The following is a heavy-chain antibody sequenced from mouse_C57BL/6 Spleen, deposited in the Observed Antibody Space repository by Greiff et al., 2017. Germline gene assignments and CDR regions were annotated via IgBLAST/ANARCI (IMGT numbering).Heavy chain of an antibody. CDR1: GYAFTHYL. D-gene: IGHD2-5*01. CDR2: INPGSGGT. Sequence: QVQLQQSGAELVRPGTSVKVSCKASGYAFTHYLIEWVKQRPGQGLEWIGVINPGSGGTNYNEKFKGKATLTADKSSSTAYMQLSSLTSEDSAVYFCARGYSNSFAYWGQGTLVTVSA. V-gene: IGHV1-54*01. J-gene: IGHJ3*01. CDR3: ARGYSNSFAY.